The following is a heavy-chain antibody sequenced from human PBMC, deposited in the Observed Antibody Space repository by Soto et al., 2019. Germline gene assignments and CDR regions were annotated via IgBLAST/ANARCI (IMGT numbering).Heavy chain of an antibody. D-gene: IGHD6-19*01. CDR1: GFTFSSYS. CDR3: ARDFNGDLLHSSGWTPYYMAV. Sequence: PGGSLRLSCAASGFTFSSYSMNWVRQAPGKGLEWVSFISSSSSYIYYADSVKGRFTISRDNAKNSLYLQMNSLRAEDTAVYYCARDFNGDLLHSSGWTPYYMAVWAKGTTVTVSS. CDR2: ISSSSSYI. V-gene: IGHV3-21*01. J-gene: IGHJ6*03.